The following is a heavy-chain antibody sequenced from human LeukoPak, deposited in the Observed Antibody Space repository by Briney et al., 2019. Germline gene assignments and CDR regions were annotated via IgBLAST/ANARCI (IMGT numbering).Heavy chain of an antibody. CDR2: IYYSGST. D-gene: IGHD3-22*01. Sequence: PSETLSLTCTVSGGSISSSSYYWGWIRQPPGKGLEWIGSIYYSGSTYYNPSLKSRVTISVDTSKNQFSLKLSSVTAADTAVYYCARGEGFNYYDSSGYNYYFDYWGQGTLVTVSS. CDR1: GGSISSSSYY. J-gene: IGHJ4*02. CDR3: ARGEGFNYYDSSGYNYYFDY. V-gene: IGHV4-39*01.